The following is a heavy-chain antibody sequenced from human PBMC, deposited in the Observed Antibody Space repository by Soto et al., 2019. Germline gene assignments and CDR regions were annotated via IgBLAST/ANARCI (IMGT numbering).Heavy chain of an antibody. J-gene: IGHJ4*02. V-gene: IGHV3-11*01. CDR3: ATLTAPSDY. CDR1: GFTFRNYF. D-gene: IGHD2-21*02. Sequence: QVQLVESGGGLVKPGGSLRLSCVASGFTFRNYFMNWIRQAPGKGPEWLSYISSDESTVFYADSVKGRFTTSRDNAKNSVYLQMNSLRAEDTAVYYCATLTAPSDYWGQVSLVTVSS. CDR2: ISSDESTV.